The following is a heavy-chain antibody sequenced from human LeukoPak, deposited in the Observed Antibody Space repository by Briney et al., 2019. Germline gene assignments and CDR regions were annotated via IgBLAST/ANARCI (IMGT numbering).Heavy chain of an antibody. CDR3: VRDGIHGRGSIY. CDR1: GGSLRTCCYY. V-gene: IGHV4-39*07. CDR2: IYSSGNT. D-gene: IGHD1-26*01. J-gene: IGHJ4*02. Sequence: PSETLSLTCSVSGGSLRTCCYYWGWMRQPPGKTLEWIGNIYSSGNTYYNPSLKSRVTISEDPSKNQFSLNLNSVTAADTAVYYCVRDGIHGRGSIYWGQGALVTVSS.